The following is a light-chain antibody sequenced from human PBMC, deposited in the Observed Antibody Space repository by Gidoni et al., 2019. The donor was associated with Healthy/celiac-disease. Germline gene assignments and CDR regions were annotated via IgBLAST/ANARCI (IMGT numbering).Light chain of an antibody. J-gene: IGKJ1*01. CDR1: QSVSSY. CDR2: DAS. Sequence: EIVLTQSPATLSLSPGERATLSCRASQSVSSYLAWYKQKPGQAPRLRIYDASNRATGIPARFSGSGSGTDFTLTISSLEPEDFAVYYCQQRSNWTWTFGQXTKVEIK. V-gene: IGKV3-11*01. CDR3: QQRSNWTWT.